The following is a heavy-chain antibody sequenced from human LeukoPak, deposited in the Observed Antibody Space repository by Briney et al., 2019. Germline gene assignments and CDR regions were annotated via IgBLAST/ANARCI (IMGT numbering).Heavy chain of an antibody. V-gene: IGHV3-66*01. Sequence: GGSLRLSCAASGFTVSSNYMSWVRQAPGKGLEWVSIIYSGGSTYYADSVKGRFTISRDNSKNTLYLQMNSLRAEDTAVYYCARSPTSSIQLWLGYWGQGTLVTVSS. CDR3: ARSPTSSIQLWLGY. CDR2: IYSGGST. CDR1: GFTVSSNY. J-gene: IGHJ4*02. D-gene: IGHD5-18*01.